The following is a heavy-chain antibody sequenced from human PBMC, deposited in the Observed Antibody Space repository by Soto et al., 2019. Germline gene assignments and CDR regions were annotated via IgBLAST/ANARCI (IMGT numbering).Heavy chain of an antibody. J-gene: IGHJ6*02. D-gene: IGHD6-19*01. CDR3: TREDSSGWPRYYYYYGVDV. CDR2: IRSKAYGGTT. Sequence: GGSLRLSCAASGFTFSDAWMSWVRQAPGKGLEWVGFIRSKAYGGTTEYAASVKGRFTISRDDSKSIAYLQMNSLKTEDTAVYYCTREDSSGWPRYYYYYGVDVWGQGTTVTVSS. V-gene: IGHV3-49*04. CDR1: GFTFSDAW.